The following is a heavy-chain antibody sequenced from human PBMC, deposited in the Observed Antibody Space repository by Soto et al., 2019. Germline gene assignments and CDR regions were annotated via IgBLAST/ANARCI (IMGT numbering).Heavy chain of an antibody. V-gene: IGHV3-7*01. J-gene: IGHJ5*02. CDR3: VRGGSNYDS. Sequence: EVQLVESGGGLVQPGGSLRLSCIASGFTFSDSWMTWVRQAPGKGLEWVARIKPDESEKKYADSVKGRFSISRDNAKNSMYLQMDSLRGEDTAVYYCVRGGSNYDSWGQGTLVTVSS. D-gene: IGHD4-4*01. CDR2: IKPDESEK. CDR1: GFTFSDSW.